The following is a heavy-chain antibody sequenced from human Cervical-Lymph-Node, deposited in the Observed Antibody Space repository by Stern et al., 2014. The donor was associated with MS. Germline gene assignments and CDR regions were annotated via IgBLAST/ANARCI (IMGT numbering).Heavy chain of an antibody. CDR3: ARDWRLAAHFIDY. J-gene: IGHJ4*02. CDR1: GYSFTFYG. CDR2: ISAYNGHT. V-gene: IGHV1-18*01. Sequence: VQLVESGAEVKKPGASVKVSCKASGYSFTFYGVSWVRQAPGQVLEWMGWISAYNGHTKYSQKLQGRVTMTTDTSTSTAYMELRSLRSDDTAVYYCARDWRLAAHFIDYWGQGTLVTVSS. D-gene: IGHD3-3*02.